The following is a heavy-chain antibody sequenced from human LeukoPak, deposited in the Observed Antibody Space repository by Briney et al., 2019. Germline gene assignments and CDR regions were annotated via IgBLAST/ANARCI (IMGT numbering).Heavy chain of an antibody. CDR1: GGSINSDDYY. V-gene: IGHV4-31*03. J-gene: IGHJ4*02. CDR2: IYYSGST. D-gene: IGHD3-10*01. CDR3: AREGYYGSGTYYIDY. Sequence: SETLSLTCTVSGGSINSDDYYWSWIRQHPGKGLECIGYIYYSGSTYYNPSLRSRVTISKDTSKNQFSLKLSSVTAADTAIYYCAREGYYGSGTYYIDYWGQGTLDTVSS.